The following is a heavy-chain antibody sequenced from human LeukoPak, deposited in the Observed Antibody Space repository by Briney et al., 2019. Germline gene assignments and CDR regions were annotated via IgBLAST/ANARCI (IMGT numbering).Heavy chain of an antibody. D-gene: IGHD2-2*01. J-gene: IGHJ4*02. CDR2: ISGGGGNT. V-gene: IGHV3-23*01. CDR3: AKDGRYCSSTSCKKDDY. CDR1: GFTFSSYA. Sequence: PGGSLRLSCAASGFTFSSYAMSWVRQAPGKGLEWVSAISGGGGNTYYADSVKGRFTISRDNSKNTLYLQMNSLRDEDAAVYYCAKDGRYCSSTSCKKDDYWGQGILVTVSS.